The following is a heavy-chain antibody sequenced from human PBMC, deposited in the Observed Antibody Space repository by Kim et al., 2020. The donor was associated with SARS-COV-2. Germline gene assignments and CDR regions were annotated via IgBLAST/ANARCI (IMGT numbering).Heavy chain of an antibody. J-gene: IGHJ4*02. CDR2: IRNSGGST. D-gene: IGHD1-1*01. CDR3: SQYRQGLGGTSFVY. Sequence: GGSLRLSCAASGFTFSSYAMSWVRQAPGKGLEWVSVIRNSGGSTYYADSVKGRFTIPRDNSKNTLYLQMNSLKTDDPAVYYCSQYRQGLGGTSFVYLCQG. V-gene: IGHV3-23*01. CDR1: GFTFSSYA.